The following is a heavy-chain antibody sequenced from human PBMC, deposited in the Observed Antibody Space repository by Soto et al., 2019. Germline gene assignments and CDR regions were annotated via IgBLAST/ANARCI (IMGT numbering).Heavy chain of an antibody. V-gene: IGHV3-48*01. J-gene: IGHJ5*02. CDR2: ISSSSSTI. Sequence: EVPLLESGGGLVQPGGSLRLSCAASGFTFSSYSMNWVRQAPGKGLEWVSYISSSSSTIYYADSVKGRFTISRDNAKNSLYLQMNSLRAEDTAVYYCARHPERIAEIGWFDPWGQGTLVTVSS. CDR3: ARHPERIAEIGWFDP. D-gene: IGHD6-13*01. CDR1: GFTFSSYS.